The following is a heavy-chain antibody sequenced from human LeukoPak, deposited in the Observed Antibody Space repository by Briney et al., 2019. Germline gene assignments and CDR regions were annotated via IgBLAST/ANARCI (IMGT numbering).Heavy chain of an antibody. CDR2: IKQDGSEN. V-gene: IGHV3-7*01. Sequence: GGSLRLSCAASGFTFSSYWMTWVRQAPGKGLEWVANIKQDGSENYYVDSVKGRFTISRDNAKNTLYLQMNSLRAEDTAVYYCARGLSGYSSSLGYWGQGTLVTVSS. J-gene: IGHJ4*02. CDR3: ARGLSGYSSSLGY. D-gene: IGHD6-6*01. CDR1: GFTFSSYW.